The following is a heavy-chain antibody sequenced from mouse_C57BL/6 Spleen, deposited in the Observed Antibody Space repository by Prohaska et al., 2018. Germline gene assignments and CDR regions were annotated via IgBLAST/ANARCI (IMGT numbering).Heavy chain of an antibody. Sequence: QVQLQQPGAELVRPGSSVKLSCKASGYTFTSYWMHWVKQRPIQGLEWIGNIDPSDSETHYNQKFKDKATLTVDKSSSTAYMQLSSLTSEESAVYYCARRGIYFCDYWGQGTTLTVSS. CDR1: GYTFTSYW. CDR2: IDPSDSET. CDR3: ARRGIYFCDY. J-gene: IGHJ2*01. V-gene: IGHV1-52*01.